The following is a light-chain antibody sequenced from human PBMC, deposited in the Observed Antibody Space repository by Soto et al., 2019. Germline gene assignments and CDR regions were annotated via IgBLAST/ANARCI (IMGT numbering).Light chain of an antibody. CDR2: DAS. CDR3: QQYYSFPT. J-gene: IGKJ5*01. Sequence: DIQMTQSPSSLSASVGDRVTITCRSSQTISFWLAWYQQKPGRAPNLLIYDASILESGVPSRFSGSRSGTEFTLTISSLRPDDFATYYCQQYYSFPTFGQGTRLEIK. V-gene: IGKV1-5*01. CDR1: QTISFW.